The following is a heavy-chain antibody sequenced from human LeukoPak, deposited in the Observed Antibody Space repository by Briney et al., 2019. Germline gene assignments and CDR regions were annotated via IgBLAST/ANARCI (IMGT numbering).Heavy chain of an antibody. Sequence: PGRSLRLSCAASGFTFSSYGMHWVRQAPGKGLEWVAFIRYDGSDKYYADSVRGRFTISRDNSKNTLYLLMNSLRTDDTAVYYCAKDRESSNWYHGYFHHWGQGTLVTVSS. CDR2: IRYDGSDK. CDR1: GFTFSSYG. D-gene: IGHD6-13*01. J-gene: IGHJ1*01. CDR3: AKDRESSNWYHGYFHH. V-gene: IGHV3-30*02.